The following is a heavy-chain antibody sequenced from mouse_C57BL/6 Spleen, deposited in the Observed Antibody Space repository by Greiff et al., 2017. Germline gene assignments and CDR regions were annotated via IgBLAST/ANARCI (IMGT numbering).Heavy chain of an antibody. CDR1: GYTFTDYY. Sequence: QVQLKQSGAELVRPGASVKLSCKASGYTFTDYYINWVKQRPGQGLEWIARIYPGSGNTYYNEKFKGKATLTAEKSSSTAYMQLSSLTSEDSAVYFCAAITSDWYFDVWGTGTTVTVSS. CDR2: IYPGSGNT. V-gene: IGHV1-76*01. CDR3: AAITSDWYFDV. J-gene: IGHJ1*03. D-gene: IGHD1-2*01.